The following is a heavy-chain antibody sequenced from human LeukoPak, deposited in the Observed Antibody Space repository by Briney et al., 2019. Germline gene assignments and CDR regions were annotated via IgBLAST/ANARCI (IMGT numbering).Heavy chain of an antibody. CDR2: ISGSGGST. D-gene: IGHD3-10*01. V-gene: IGHV3-23*01. J-gene: IGHJ4*02. CDR1: GFTFSSYA. Sequence: GGSLRLSCAASGFTFSSYAMSWVRQAPGKGLEWVSAISGSGGSTYYADSVKGRFTIPRDNSKNTLYLQMNSLRAEDTAVYYCAKPKSHYGSGSYYHNWGQGTLVTVSS. CDR3: AKPKSHYGSGSYYHN.